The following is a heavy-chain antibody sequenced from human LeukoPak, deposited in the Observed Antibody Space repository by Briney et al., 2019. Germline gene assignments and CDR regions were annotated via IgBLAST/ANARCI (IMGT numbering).Heavy chain of an antibody. D-gene: IGHD6-13*01. CDR2: VYNSGST. Sequence: SETLSLTCTVSGGSISIYYWSWIRQPPGKGLEWIGYVYNSGSTDYNPSLKSRVTISADTSKNQFSLKLSSVIAADTAVYYCARGYSSLNWFDPWGQGTLVTVSS. V-gene: IGHV4-59*01. CDR3: ARGYSSLNWFDP. J-gene: IGHJ5*02. CDR1: GGSISIYY.